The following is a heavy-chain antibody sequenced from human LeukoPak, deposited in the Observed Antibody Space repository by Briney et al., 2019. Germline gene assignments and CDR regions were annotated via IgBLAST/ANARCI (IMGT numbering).Heavy chain of an antibody. J-gene: IGHJ4*02. D-gene: IGHD3-16*02. CDR3: TTDRGYRGYKYYFDY. Sequence: TGGSLRLSCAASGFTFSNAWMSWVRQAPGKGLEWVGRIKSKTDGGTTDYAAPVKGRFTISRDDSKNTLYLQMNSLKTEDTAVYYCTTDRGYRGYKYYFDYWGQGTLVTVSS. CDR2: IKSKTDGGTT. CDR1: GFTFSNAW. V-gene: IGHV3-15*01.